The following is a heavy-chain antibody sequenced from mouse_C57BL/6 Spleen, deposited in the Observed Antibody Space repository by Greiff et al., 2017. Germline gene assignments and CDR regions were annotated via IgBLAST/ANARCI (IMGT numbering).Heavy chain of an antibody. V-gene: IGHV5-9*01. D-gene: IGHD2-1*01. J-gene: IGHJ4*01. Sequence: EVKLMESGGGLVKPGGSLKLSCAASGFTFSSYTMSWVRQTPEKRLEWVATISGGGGNTYYPDSVKGRFTISRDNAKNTLYLQMSSLRSEDTALYYCARQGYGNYDYYAMDYWGQGTSVTVSS. CDR1: GFTFSSYT. CDR2: ISGGGGNT. CDR3: ARQGYGNYDYYAMDY.